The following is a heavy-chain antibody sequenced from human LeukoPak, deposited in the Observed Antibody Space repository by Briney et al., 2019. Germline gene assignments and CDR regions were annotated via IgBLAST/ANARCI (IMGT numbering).Heavy chain of an antibody. D-gene: IGHD6-13*01. CDR1: GGSISSLY. V-gene: IGHV4-59*01. Sequence: PSETLSLTCSVSGGSISSLYWSWIRQPPGKGLEWIGYIYYSGSTNYNPSLKSRVTISVDTSKNQFSLKLSSVTAADTAVYYCAREQAAGGLDYWGQGTLVTVSS. J-gene: IGHJ4*02. CDR2: IYYSGST. CDR3: AREQAAGGLDY.